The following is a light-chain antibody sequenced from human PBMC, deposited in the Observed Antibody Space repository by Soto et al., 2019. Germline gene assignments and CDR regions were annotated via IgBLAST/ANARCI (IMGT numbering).Light chain of an antibody. J-gene: IGKJ1*01. CDR2: KAS. V-gene: IGKV1-5*03. CDR3: QQYNSYSGT. CDR1: QSISSW. Sequence: DIQMTQSPSTLSASVGDRVTITCRASQSISSWLAWYQQKPGKAPKLLMYKASSLESGVPSRFSGSGSGTEFTLTISSLQPDDFATYSCQQYNSYSGTFGQGTKVEIK.